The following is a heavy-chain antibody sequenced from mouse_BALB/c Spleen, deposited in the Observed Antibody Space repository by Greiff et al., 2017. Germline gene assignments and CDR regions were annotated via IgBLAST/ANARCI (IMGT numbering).Heavy chain of an antibody. CDR3: AREFRFTTVVAYYAMDY. D-gene: IGHD1-1*01. V-gene: IGHV5-17*02. J-gene: IGHJ4*01. CDR1: GFTFSSFG. Sequence: DVKLQESGGGLVQPGGSRKLSCAASGFTFSSFGMHWVRQAPEKGLEWVAYISSGSSTIYYADTVKGRFTISRDNPKNTLFLQMTSLRSEDTAMYYCAREFRFTTVVAYYAMDYWGQGTSVTVSS. CDR2: ISSGSSTI.